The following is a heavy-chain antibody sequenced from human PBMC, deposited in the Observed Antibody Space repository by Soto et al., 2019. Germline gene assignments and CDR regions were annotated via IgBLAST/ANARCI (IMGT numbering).Heavy chain of an antibody. D-gene: IGHD5-12*01. Sequence: GGSLRLSCAASGFTFSSYGMHWVRQAPGKGLEWVAVISYDGSNKYYADSVKGRFTISRDNSKNTLYLQMNSLRAEDTAVYYCAKAVGWSGYDPRDAFDIWGQGTMVTVS. CDR2: ISYDGSNK. CDR1: GFTFSSYG. J-gene: IGHJ3*02. CDR3: AKAVGWSGYDPRDAFDI. V-gene: IGHV3-30*18.